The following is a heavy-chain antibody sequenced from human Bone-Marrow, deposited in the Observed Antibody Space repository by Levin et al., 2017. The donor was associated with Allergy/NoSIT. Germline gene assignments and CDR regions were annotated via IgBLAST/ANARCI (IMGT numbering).Heavy chain of an antibody. V-gene: IGHV3-30*18. J-gene: IGHJ4*02. CDR1: GFTFSSYG. CDR3: AKDRRRYSGYDLELDY. Sequence: SGGSLRLSCAASGFTFSSYGMHWVRQAPGKGLEWVAVISYDGSNKYYADSVKGRFTISRDNSKNTLYLQMNSLRAEDTAVYYCAKDRRRYSGYDLELDYWGQGTLVTVSS. D-gene: IGHD5-12*01. CDR2: ISYDGSNK.